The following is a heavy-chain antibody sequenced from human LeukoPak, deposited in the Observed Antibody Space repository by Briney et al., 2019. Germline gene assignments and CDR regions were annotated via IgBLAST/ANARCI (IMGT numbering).Heavy chain of an antibody. CDR2: ISSSSSYI. CDR3: ARGTDYYYGMDV. V-gene: IGHV3-21*01. J-gene: IGHJ6*02. Sequence: GGSLRLSCAASGFTFSSYSMNWVRQAPGKGLEWVSSISSSSSYIYYADSVKGRFTISRDNAKNSLYLQMNSLRAEDTAVYYCARGTDYYYGMDVWGQGTAVTVSS. CDR1: GFTFSSYS. D-gene: IGHD4-17*01.